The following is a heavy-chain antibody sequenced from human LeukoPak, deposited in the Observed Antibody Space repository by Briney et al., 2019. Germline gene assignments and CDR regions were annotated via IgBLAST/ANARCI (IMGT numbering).Heavy chain of an antibody. Sequence: GGSLRLSCSTSGFTFSIYTMYWVRQAPGKGLEYVSTISGSGLGGATYYADSAKGRFTISRDNSKSTLYLQMRTLRTGDTAVYYSVKDFGTVLGTPDTSGQGTLVTVSS. CDR1: GFTFSIYT. V-gene: IGHV3-64D*06. J-gene: IGHJ5*02. CDR2: ISGSGLGGAT. CDR3: VKDFGTVLGTPDT. D-gene: IGHD2/OR15-2a*01.